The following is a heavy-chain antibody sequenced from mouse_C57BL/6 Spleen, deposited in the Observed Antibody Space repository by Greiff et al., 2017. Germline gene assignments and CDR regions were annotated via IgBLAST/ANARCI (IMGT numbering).Heavy chain of an antibody. CDR2: IHPNSGST. D-gene: IGHD2-3*01. V-gene: IGHV1-64*01. Sequence: QVQLQQSGAELVKPGASVKLSCKASGYTFTSYWMHWVKQRPGQGLEWIGMIHPNSGSTNYNEKFKSKATLTVDKSSRTAYMQLSSLTSEDSAVYFCAYDACAMDYWGQGTSVTVSA. CDR1: GYTFTSYW. CDR3: AYDACAMDY. J-gene: IGHJ4*01.